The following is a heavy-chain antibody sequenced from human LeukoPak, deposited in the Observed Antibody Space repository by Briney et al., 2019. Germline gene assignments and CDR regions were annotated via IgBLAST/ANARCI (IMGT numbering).Heavy chain of an antibody. V-gene: IGHV3-23*01. CDR1: GGSISSRSYY. J-gene: IGHJ4*02. Sequence: ETLSLTCAVSGGSISSRSYYWGWVRQAPGKGLEWVSAISGSGGSTYYADSVKGRFTISRDNSKNTLYLQMNSLRAEDTAVYYCAKGQVAGTIGNFDYWGQGTLVTVSS. CDR3: AKGQVAGTIGNFDY. CDR2: ISGSGGST. D-gene: IGHD6-19*01.